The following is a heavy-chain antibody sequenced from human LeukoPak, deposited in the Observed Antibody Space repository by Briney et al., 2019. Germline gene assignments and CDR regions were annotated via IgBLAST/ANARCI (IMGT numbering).Heavy chain of an antibody. J-gene: IGHJ4*02. Sequence: SETLSLTCTVSGGSISSYYWSWLRQPPGKGLEWIGYIYYSGSTNYNPSLKSRVTISVDTSKNQFSLKLSSVTAADTAVYYCASWWGYDSSGYEYWGQGTLVTVSS. CDR1: GGSISSYY. CDR2: IYYSGST. CDR3: ASWWGYDSSGYEY. V-gene: IGHV4-59*01. D-gene: IGHD3-22*01.